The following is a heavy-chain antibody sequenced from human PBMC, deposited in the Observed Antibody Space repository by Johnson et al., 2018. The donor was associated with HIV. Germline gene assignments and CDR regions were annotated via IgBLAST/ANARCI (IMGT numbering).Heavy chain of an antibody. CDR2: IGTAGDT. CDR1: GFTFSRYW. V-gene: IGHV3-13*01. D-gene: IGHD1-1*01. Sequence: VHLVESGGGLVQPGGSLILSCAASGFTFSRYWMHWVRQATGKGLEWVSAIGTAGDTYYPGSVKGRFTISRDNSKNTLYLQVNSLRPEDTAVYYCATERQAALDIWGQGTMVSVSS. J-gene: IGHJ3*02. CDR3: ATERQAALDI.